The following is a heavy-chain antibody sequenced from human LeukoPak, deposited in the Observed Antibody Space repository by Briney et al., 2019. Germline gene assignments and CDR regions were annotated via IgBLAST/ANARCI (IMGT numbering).Heavy chain of an antibody. CDR2: IIPIFGTA. V-gene: IGHV1-69*05. CDR1: GGTFSSYA. Sequence: SVKVSCKASGGTFSSYAISWVRQAPGQGLEWMGGIIPIFGTANYAQKFQGRVTFTTDESTSTAYMELSSLRSEDTAVYYCAREARSGWPTGDYWGQGTLVTVSS. CDR3: AREARSGWPTGDY. D-gene: IGHD6-19*01. J-gene: IGHJ4*02.